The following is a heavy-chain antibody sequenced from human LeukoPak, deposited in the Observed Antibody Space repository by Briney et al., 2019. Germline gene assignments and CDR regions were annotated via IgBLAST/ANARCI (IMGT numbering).Heavy chain of an antibody. V-gene: IGHV1-8*01. D-gene: IGHD3-16*01. CDR2: MNPNSGKT. J-gene: IGHJ4*02. Sequence: ASVKVSCKASGYTFISYDVNWVRQATGQGLEWMGWMNPNSGKTGYAQKFQGRVTLTRNTSIGTAYMELSSLRSEDTAVYYCARGEGVDYWGQGTLVTVSS. CDR3: ARGEGVDY. CDR1: GYTFISYD.